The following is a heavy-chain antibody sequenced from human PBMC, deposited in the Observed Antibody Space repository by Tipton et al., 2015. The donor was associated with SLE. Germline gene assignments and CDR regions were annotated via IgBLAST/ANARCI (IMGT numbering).Heavy chain of an antibody. V-gene: IGHV4-34*01. J-gene: IGHJ4*02. CDR3: ARDTLGGLDY. CDR1: GGSFSGYS. D-gene: IGHD1-26*01. Sequence: LRLSCAVYGGSFSGYSWSWIRQPPGKGLEWIGEIDHFGNTNYNPSLKSRVTVSVDTSKNQFSLKMSSVTAADTAVYYCARDTLGGLDYWGQGTLVTVSS. CDR2: IDHFGNT.